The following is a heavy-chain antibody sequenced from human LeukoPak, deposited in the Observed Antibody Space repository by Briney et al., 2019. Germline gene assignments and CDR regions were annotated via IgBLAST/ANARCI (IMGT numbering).Heavy chain of an antibody. CDR1: GFTFSHYY. J-gene: IGHJ4*02. Sequence: PGGSLRLSCAASGFTFSHYYMSWIRQAPGKGLEWVSYISSSSSYTNYADSVKGRFTISRDNAKNSLYLQMNSLRAEDTAVYYCARVSLVRGVITFDYWGQGTLVTVSS. CDR2: ISSSSSYT. V-gene: IGHV3-11*06. CDR3: ARVSLVRGVITFDY. D-gene: IGHD3-10*01.